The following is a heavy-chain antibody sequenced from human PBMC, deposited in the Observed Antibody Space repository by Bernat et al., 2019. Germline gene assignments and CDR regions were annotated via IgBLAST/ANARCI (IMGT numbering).Heavy chain of an antibody. CDR1: GLAFSNFW. V-gene: IGHV3-7*04. Sequence: EVQLVESGGGLVQPGASLRLSCGAYGLAFSNFWMSWVRQAPGKGLEWVAYIKQDGSEKYYLDSVKGRFAISRDNAKNSLFLQMNSLIVEDTALYYCARGHKGLEVWGQGTTVTVSS. CDR2: IKQDGSEK. CDR3: ARGHKGLEV. J-gene: IGHJ6*02.